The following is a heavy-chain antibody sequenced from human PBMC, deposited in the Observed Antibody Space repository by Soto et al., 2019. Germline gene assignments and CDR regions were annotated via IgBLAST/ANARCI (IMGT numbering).Heavy chain of an antibody. CDR3: ARAGRRPNWFDP. CDR1: VYTFTSCG. V-gene: IGHV1-18*01. J-gene: IGHJ5*02. Sequence: GASGKVSCKDSVYTFTSCGMSWVRQAPGQGLEWMGWISAYNGNTNYAQRHQGRVTVTTDTSTSTAYMELRSLRSDDTAVYYCARAGRRPNWFDPWGQGTLVTVSS. CDR2: ISAYNGNT.